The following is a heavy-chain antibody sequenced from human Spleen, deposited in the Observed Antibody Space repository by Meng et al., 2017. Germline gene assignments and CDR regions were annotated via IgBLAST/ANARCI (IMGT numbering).Heavy chain of an antibody. Sequence: GESLKISCAASGFTFSSYAMHWVRQAPGKGLEWVAVISYDGSNKYYADSVKGRFTISRDNSKNTLYLQMNSLRAEDTAVYYCARDRVPGEGERRGGVMVSYSIYYYYGMDVWGQGTTVTVSS. V-gene: IGHV3-30*04. CDR3: ARDRVPGEGERRGGVMVSYSIYYYYGMDV. J-gene: IGHJ6*02. CDR2: ISYDGSNK. CDR1: GFTFSSYA. D-gene: IGHD3-16*01.